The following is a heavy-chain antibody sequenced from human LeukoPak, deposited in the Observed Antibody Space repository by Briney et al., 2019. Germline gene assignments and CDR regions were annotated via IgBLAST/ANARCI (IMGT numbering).Heavy chain of an antibody. D-gene: IGHD1-26*01. V-gene: IGHV3-74*01. CDR1: GFIFTNYL. J-gene: IGHJ4*02. CDR2: IDKEGSAA. CDR3: ARGGYSGSYYRFD. Sequence: GGSLRLSCVSSGFIFTNYLMHWVRQVPGKGPVWVGRIDKEGSAAFYAESVKGRFTISRDNVKSTVYLQMNSLTAEDTAVYHCARGGYSGSYYRFDWGQGTLVTVSS.